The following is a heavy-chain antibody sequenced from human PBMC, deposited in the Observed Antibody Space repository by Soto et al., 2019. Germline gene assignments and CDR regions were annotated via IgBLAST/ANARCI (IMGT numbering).Heavy chain of an antibody. D-gene: IGHD3-3*01. V-gene: IGHV1-18*01. CDR2: ISGYNGDT. CDR1: GYTFTSYG. CDR3: AKTLPPPHNFRTGPYYMDV. J-gene: IGHJ6*03. Sequence: QVPLVQSGAEVKKPGASVKVSCKASGYTFTSYGISWVRQAPGQGLEWVGWISGYNGDTNYTQNLQGRVTMSTDTSTSTAYMEMRSLRSDDTAVYYCAKTLPPPHNFRTGPYYMDVWGKGTTVTVSS.